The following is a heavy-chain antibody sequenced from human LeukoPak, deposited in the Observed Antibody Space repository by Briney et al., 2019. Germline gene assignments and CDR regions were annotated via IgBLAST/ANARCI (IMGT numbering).Heavy chain of an antibody. V-gene: IGHV1-3*01. CDR3: ARGYSSGFFLLDH. Sequence: ASVKVSCKASGYTFTSYAMHWVRQAPGQRLEWMGWINAGNGNTKYSQKFQGRVTITRDTSASTAYMELSSLRSEDTAVYYCARGYSSGFFLLDHWGQGTLVTVSS. CDR2: INAGNGNT. CDR1: GYTFTSYA. J-gene: IGHJ4*02. D-gene: IGHD6-19*01.